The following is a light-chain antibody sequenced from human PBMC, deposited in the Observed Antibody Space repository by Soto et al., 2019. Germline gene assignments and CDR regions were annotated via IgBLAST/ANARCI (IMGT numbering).Light chain of an antibody. V-gene: IGKV3-11*01. Sequence: EIVLTQSPATLSVSPGERATLSCRARQSVRSNLAWYQQIPGQAPRLLIYDASNRATGIPARFSGSGSGTDFTLTISSLEPEDFAVYYCQQRSNWPIPFGQGTRMAIK. J-gene: IGKJ5*01. CDR1: QSVRSN. CDR2: DAS. CDR3: QQRSNWPIP.